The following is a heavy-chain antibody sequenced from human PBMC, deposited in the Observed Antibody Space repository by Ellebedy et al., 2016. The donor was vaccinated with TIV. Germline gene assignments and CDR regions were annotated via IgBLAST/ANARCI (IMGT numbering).Heavy chain of an antibody. CDR3: ARVYGAFNWFDP. Sequence: AASVKVSCKASGYTFTSYGISWVRQAPGQGLEWMGWISTYNGNTNYAQKLQGRVTMTTDTSTSTAYMELSSLRSEDTAVYYCARVYGAFNWFDPWGQGTLVTVSS. CDR2: ISTYNGNT. V-gene: IGHV1-18*01. D-gene: IGHD3-10*01. J-gene: IGHJ5*02. CDR1: GYTFTSYG.